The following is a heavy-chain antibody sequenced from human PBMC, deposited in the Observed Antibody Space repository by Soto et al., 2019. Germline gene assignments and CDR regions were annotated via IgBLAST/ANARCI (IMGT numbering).Heavy chain of an antibody. V-gene: IGHV1-69*13. CDR2: INPIFGTA. CDR3: ARDRGDSSGFENWFDP. Sequence: ASVKVSCKASGGTFSSYAISWVRQAPGQGLEWMGGINPIFGTANYAQKFQGRVTITAEESTSTAYMELSSLRSEDTAVYYCARDRGDSSGFENWFDPWGQGTLVTVSS. D-gene: IGHD6-19*01. CDR1: GGTFSSYA. J-gene: IGHJ5*02.